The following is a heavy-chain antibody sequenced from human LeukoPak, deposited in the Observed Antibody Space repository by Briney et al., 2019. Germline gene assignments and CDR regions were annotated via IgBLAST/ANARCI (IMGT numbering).Heavy chain of an antibody. D-gene: IGHD4-17*01. J-gene: IGHJ4*02. V-gene: IGHV1-2*02. CDR1: GYTLTDYY. Sequence: EASVKVSCKASGYTLTDYYMHWVRQAPGQGLEWMGWISPKNGGTDYAQKFQGRVTMTRDTSVNTAYMELTSLRSDDTAVYFCARRTTVTSGLEYWGQGTLVTVSS. CDR2: ISPKNGGT. CDR3: ARRTTVTSGLEY.